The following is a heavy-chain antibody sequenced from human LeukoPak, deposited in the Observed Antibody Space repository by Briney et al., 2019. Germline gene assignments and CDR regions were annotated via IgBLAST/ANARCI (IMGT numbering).Heavy chain of an antibody. J-gene: IGHJ4*02. CDR3: ARARGRYYYDSSGYSNFDY. V-gene: IGHV3-7*01. D-gene: IGHD3-22*01. CDR2: IKQDGSEK. Sequence: PGGSLRLSCAASGFTFSSYWMSWVRQAPGKGLEWVANIKQDGSEKYYVDSVKGRFTISGDNAKNSLYLQMNSLRAEDTAVYYCARARGRYYYDSSGYSNFDYWGQGTLVTVSS. CDR1: GFTFSSYW.